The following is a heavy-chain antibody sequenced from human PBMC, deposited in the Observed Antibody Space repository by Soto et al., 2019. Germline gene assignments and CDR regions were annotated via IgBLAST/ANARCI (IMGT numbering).Heavy chain of an antibody. V-gene: IGHV4-39*01. D-gene: IGHD3-9*01. Sequence: SETLSLTCTVSGGSISSSSYYWGWIRQPPGKGLEWIGSIYYSGSTYYNPSLKSRVTISVDTSKNQFSLKLSSVTAADTAVYYCARLNYDILTGYYKGAGFDYWGQGTLVTVSS. CDR3: ARLNYDILTGYYKGAGFDY. CDR1: GGSISSSSYY. J-gene: IGHJ4*02. CDR2: IYYSGST.